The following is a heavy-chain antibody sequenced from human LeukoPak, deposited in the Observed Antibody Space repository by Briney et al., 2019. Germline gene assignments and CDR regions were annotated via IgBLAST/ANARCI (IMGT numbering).Heavy chain of an antibody. J-gene: IGHJ5*02. V-gene: IGHV4-31*03. CDR2: IYYSGST. CDR3: ARDWYSSGWSGWFDP. CDR1: GGSISSGGYY. Sequence: SGTLSLTCTVSGGSISSGGYYWSWIRQHPGKGLEWIGYIYYSGSTYYNPSLKSRVTISVDTSKNQFSLKLSSVTAADTAVYYCARDWYSSGWSGWFDPWGQGTLVTVSS. D-gene: IGHD6-19*01.